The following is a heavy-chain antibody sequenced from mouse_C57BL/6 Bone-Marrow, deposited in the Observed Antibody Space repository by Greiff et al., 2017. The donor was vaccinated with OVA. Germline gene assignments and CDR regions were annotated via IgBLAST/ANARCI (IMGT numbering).Heavy chain of an antibody. J-gene: IGHJ4*01. D-gene: IGHD4-1*01. CDR2: IYIGNGYT. Sequence: EVQLQPSGAELVRPGSSVKMSCETSGYTFTSYGITWVKQRPGQGLEWIGYIYIGNGYTEYNETFKGKSTMTSDTSSSTAYIQLSSLTSEDSAIYFWSRDETGRGDYWGQGTSVTVSS. CDR3: SRDETGRGDY. CDR1: GYTFTSYG. V-gene: IGHV1-58*01.